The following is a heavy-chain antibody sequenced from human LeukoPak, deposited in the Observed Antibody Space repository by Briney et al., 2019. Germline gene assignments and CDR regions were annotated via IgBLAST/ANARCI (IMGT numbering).Heavy chain of an antibody. CDR2: IYYCGST. CDR1: CVHLCSYY. V-gene: IGHV4-31*02. Sequence: PSQTLSLILTVSCVHLCSYYCSWIRQHPGEGLEGIGYIYYCGSTYYIPSLNSRVTMSVDRSKNQFSLTASAVTAGDAPRHFFPRNRDMLNPDHWGQGTLVTVSS. CDR3: PRNRDMLNPDH. J-gene: IGHJ4*02. D-gene: IGHD3-9*01.